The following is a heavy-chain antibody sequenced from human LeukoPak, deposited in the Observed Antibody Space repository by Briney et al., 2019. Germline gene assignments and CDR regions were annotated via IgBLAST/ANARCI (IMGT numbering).Heavy chain of an antibody. J-gene: IGHJ4*02. D-gene: IGHD1-1*01. V-gene: IGHV4-4*02. CDR2: FYHNGST. CDR3: ARDRNWNDENCFDY. Sequence: RSATMFLTCGVSGVFVISSGRWSWVRQSPDKGLVWIGEFYHNGSTHYSPSLRSRGTNSIDTSKKQFTLKLSSVTAADSAVYFCARDRNWNDENCFDYWGQGILVPVSS. CDR1: GVFVISSGR.